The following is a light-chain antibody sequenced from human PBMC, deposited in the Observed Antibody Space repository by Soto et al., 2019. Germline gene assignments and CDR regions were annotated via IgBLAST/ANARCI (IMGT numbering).Light chain of an antibody. CDR1: QSVTSNF. J-gene: IGKJ1*01. CDR2: GAS. Sequence: EIVLTQSPGTLSLSPGETATLSCRASQSVTSNFLAWYQQKPGQAPRLLISGASNRATDIPDRFSGSGSRTDFTLAINKVEPEDFAVYYCLQYASSPRTFGQGTKVDIK. CDR3: LQYASSPRT. V-gene: IGKV3-20*01.